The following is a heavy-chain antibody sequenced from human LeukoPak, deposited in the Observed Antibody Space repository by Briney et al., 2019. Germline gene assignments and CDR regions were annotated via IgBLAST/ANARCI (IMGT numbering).Heavy chain of an antibody. J-gene: IGHJ4*02. CDR3: ARERWGSGDY. D-gene: IGHD2-21*01. CDR2: IYPGDSRV. Sequence: GESLNISCKGSGYIFTHQWIGWVRQMPGKGLEWMGIIYPGDSRVKYSPSFQGQVTISADESISTVYLQWSSLKASDSAMYYCARERWGSGDYWGQGTLVTVSS. V-gene: IGHV5-51*01. CDR1: GYIFTHQW.